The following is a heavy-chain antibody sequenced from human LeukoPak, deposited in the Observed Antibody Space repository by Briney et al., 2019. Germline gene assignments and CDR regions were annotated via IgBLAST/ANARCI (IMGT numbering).Heavy chain of an antibody. V-gene: IGHV3-23*01. CDR1: GFTFSSYA. CDR2: ISGSGGST. CDR3: TSGPLSSGWYLADY. Sequence: GGSLRLSCAASGFTFSSYAMSWVRQAPGKGLEWVSAISGSGGSTYYADSVKGRFTISRDNSKNTPYLQMNSLKTEDTAVYYCTSGPLSSGWYLADYWGQGTLVTVSS. D-gene: IGHD6-19*01. J-gene: IGHJ4*02.